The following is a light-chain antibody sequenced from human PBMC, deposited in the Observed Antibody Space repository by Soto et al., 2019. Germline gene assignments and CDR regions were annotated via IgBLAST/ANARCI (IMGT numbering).Light chain of an antibody. CDR1: QSVSSY. Sequence: EIVLTQSPATLSLSPGERATLSCRASQSVSSYLAWYQQKPGQAPRLLIYDASNRATGIPARFSGSGSGKDFTLTISSLEPEDFAVYYCQQRSNLWTFGQGTKVEIK. J-gene: IGKJ1*01. V-gene: IGKV3-11*01. CDR3: QQRSNLWT. CDR2: DAS.